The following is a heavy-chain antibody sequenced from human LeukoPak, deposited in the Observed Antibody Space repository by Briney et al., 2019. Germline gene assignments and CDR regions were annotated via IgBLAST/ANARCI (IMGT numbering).Heavy chain of an antibody. CDR2: INSDGSST. D-gene: IGHD2-15*01. V-gene: IGHV3-74*01. J-gene: IGHJ4*02. CDR1: GFTFSSYW. CDR3: AKRSFCRSGSCYPFGFDY. Sequence: GGSLRLSCAVSGFTFSSYWMHWVRQAPGKGLVWVSRINSDGSSTSYADSVKGRFTISRDNAKNSLYLQMNSLRAEDTAVYYCAKRSFCRSGSCYPFGFDYWGQGTLVTVSS.